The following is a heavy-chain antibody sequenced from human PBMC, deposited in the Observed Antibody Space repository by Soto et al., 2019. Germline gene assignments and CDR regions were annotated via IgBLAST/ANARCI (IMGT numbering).Heavy chain of an antibody. CDR1: GFTFDDYN. CDR2: ISRDGTNT. Sequence: XESLRLSCAASGFTFDDYNMHWVRQAPGKGLEWVSLISRDGTNTNYAESVKGRFTISRDNSKNSLYLQMNSLRTEDTALYYCVKETYYYDVSSYYPLGSWGQGTLVTVSS. CDR3: VKETYYYDVSSYYPLGS. J-gene: IGHJ5*02. D-gene: IGHD3-22*01. V-gene: IGHV3-43*01.